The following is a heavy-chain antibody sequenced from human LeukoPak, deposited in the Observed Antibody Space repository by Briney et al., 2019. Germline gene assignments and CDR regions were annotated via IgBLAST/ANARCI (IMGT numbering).Heavy chain of an antibody. CDR1: GYTFTDYY. V-gene: IGHV1-2*04. J-gene: IGHJ6*02. D-gene: IGHD3-22*01. CDR3: ASITMIVVVITLGYYGMDV. CDR2: INPNSGGT. Sequence: ASVKVSCKASGYTFTDYYMHWVRQAPGQGLEWMGWINPNSGGTNYAQKFQGWVTMTRDTSISTAYMELSRLRSDDTAVYYYASITMIVVVITLGYYGMDVWGQGTTVTVSS.